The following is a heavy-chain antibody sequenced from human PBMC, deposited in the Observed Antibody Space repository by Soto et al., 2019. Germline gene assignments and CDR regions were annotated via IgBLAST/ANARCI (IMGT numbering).Heavy chain of an antibody. V-gene: IGHV3-23*01. CDR3: AKDVESGWYEAFDY. J-gene: IGHJ4*02. CDR1: CFAFSQYG. D-gene: IGHD6-19*01. Sequence: QAGGSLRLSCTASCFAFSQYGMSWVRQAPGKGLEWVSSIRSFDYRTNYADSVKGRFTISRDNSKSTLSLQMNSLRAEDTAVYYCAKDVESGWYEAFDYWGPGTLVTVSS. CDR2: IRSFDYRT.